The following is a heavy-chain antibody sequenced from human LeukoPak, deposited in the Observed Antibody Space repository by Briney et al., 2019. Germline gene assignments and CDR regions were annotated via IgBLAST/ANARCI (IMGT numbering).Heavy chain of an antibody. CDR1: GGTFISYA. D-gene: IGHD3-3*01. J-gene: IGHJ6*02. Sequence: ASVKVSCKASGGTFISYAISWVRQAPGQGLEWMGGIIPIFGTANYAQKFQGRVTITADESTSTAYMELSSLRSEDTAVYYCARGSGSGYYTLHYYYYGMDVWGQGTTVTVSS. CDR3: ARGSGSGYYTLHYYYYGMDV. V-gene: IGHV1-69*13. CDR2: IIPIFGTA.